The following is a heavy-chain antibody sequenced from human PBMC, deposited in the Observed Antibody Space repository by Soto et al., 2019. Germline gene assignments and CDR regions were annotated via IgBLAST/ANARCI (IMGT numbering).Heavy chain of an antibody. CDR3: ARVHLAGYYYDSSGYYYY. Sequence: GGSLRLSCAASGFTFSSYAMTWVRQAPGKGLEWVSAISGGGDSTFYADSVKGRFTISRDNSKNTLYLQMNSLRAEDTAVYYCARVHLAGYYYDSSGYYYYWGQGTLVTVSS. D-gene: IGHD3-22*01. CDR2: ISGGGDST. CDR1: GFTFSSYA. J-gene: IGHJ4*02. V-gene: IGHV3-23*01.